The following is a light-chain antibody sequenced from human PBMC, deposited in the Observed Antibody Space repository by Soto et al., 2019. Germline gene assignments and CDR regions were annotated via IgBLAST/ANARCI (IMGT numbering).Light chain of an antibody. CDR1: STDVGNYNY. CDR3: SSYAGSNNWV. CDR2: DVN. V-gene: IGLV2-8*01. J-gene: IGLJ3*02. Sequence: QSALTQPPSASGSPGQSLTISCTGTSTDVGNYNYVSWYQQHPGKAPKLMISDVNRRPSGVPDRFSGSKSGNTASLTVSGLQAEDQADYYCSSYAGSNNWVVGGGTKLTV.